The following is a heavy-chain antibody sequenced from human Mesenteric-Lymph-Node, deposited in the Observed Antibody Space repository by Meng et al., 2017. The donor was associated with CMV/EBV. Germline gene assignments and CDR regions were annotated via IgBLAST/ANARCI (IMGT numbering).Heavy chain of an antibody. J-gene: IGHJ4*02. D-gene: IGHD3-3*01. CDR1: GIPFSRYD. CDR3: VKGALHNFRSGYYFDH. Sequence: SGIPFSRYDMHWVRQAPDKGLEWVAIVRYDGLNKYYADSVKGRFTISRDNSKNLLFLQMDSLRVEDTALYYCVKGALHNFRSGYYFDHWGQGTLVTVSS. CDR2: VRYDGLNK. V-gene: IGHV3-30*02.